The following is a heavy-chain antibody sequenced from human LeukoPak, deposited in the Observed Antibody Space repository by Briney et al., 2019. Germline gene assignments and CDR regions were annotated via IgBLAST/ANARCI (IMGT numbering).Heavy chain of an antibody. J-gene: IGHJ4*02. Sequence: ASVKVSCEASGYTFTGYYMHWVRQAPGQGLEWMGWINPNSGGTNYAQKFQGRVTMTRDTSISTAYMELSRLRSDDTAVYYCVRDTISGPSFNFDYWGQGTLVTVSS. CDR2: INPNSGGT. CDR1: GYTFTGYY. V-gene: IGHV1-2*02. D-gene: IGHD2-15*01. CDR3: VRDTISGPSFNFDY.